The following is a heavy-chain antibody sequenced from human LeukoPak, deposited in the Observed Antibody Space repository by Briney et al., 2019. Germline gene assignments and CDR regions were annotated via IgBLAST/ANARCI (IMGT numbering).Heavy chain of an antibody. CDR3: TTDIMLTVIPPDGY. V-gene: IGHV3-15*01. CDR2: IKNKTDGGTT. Sequence: GGSLRLSCAASGFTFSNAWMSWVRQAPGKGLEWVGRIKNKTDGGTTDYAAPVKGRFTISRDDSKNTLYLQMNSLKTEDTAVYYCTTDIMLTVIPPDGYWGQGTLVTVSS. CDR1: GFTFSNAW. J-gene: IGHJ4*02. D-gene: IGHD3-9*01.